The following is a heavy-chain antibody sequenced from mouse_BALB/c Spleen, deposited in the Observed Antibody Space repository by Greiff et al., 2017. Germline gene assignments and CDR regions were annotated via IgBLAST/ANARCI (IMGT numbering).Heavy chain of an antibody. J-gene: IGHJ1*01. D-gene: IGHD2-2*01. V-gene: IGHV5-6*01. CDR3: ARPPDGYDGYFDV. CDR1: GFTFSSYG. CDR2: ISSGGSYT. Sequence: EVKLVESGGDLVKPGGSLKLSCAASGFTFSSYGMSWVRQTPDKRLEWVATISSGGSYTYYPDSVKGRFTISRDNAKNTLYLQMSSLKSEDTAMYYCARPPDGYDGYFDVWGAGTTVTVSS.